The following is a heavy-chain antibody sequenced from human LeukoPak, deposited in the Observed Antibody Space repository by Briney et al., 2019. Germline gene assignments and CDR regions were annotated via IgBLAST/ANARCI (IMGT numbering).Heavy chain of an antibody. CDR2: ISSSGSTI. V-gene: IGHV3-11*01. CDR3: ARDISPADYDILTGDY. J-gene: IGHJ4*02. CDR1: GFTFSDYY. D-gene: IGHD3-9*01. Sequence: PGGSLRLSCAASGFTFSDYYMSWIRQAPGKGLEWVSYISSSGSTIYYADSVKGRFTISRDNAKNSLYLQMNSLRAEDTAVYYCARDISPADYDILTGDYWGQGTLVTVSS.